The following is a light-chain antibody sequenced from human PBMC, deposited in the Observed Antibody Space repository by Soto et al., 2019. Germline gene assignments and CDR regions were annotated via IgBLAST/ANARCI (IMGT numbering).Light chain of an antibody. V-gene: IGKV1D-16*01. CDR3: QQSDNLPLT. CDR2: GAS. CDR1: QFISNW. Sequence: DIQMTQSPSSLPASVGDRVTITFRASQFISNWLAWYHQKPETAPKSLIFGASSLKTGVPSRFSGGGSGTDFTFTISSLQPEDIATYYCQQSDNLPLTFGGGTKV. J-gene: IGKJ4*01.